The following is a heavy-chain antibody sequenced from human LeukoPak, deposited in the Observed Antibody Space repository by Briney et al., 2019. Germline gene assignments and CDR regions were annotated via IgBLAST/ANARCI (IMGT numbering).Heavy chain of an antibody. CDR2: MCGTAGCT. J-gene: IGHJ5*01. Sequence: PGGSLTLSRQASGFTFPMYAMSWVRQAPGKGLEWVASMCGTAGCTFYPDSVKGRFIISRDNFKNILYLQMNSLRAEDTAIYYCAKDRPNFHENSGHYYRRDGDSWGQGTLVTVSS. V-gene: IGHV3-23*01. CDR3: AKDRPNFHENSGHYYRRDGDS. CDR1: GFTFPMYA. D-gene: IGHD3-22*01.